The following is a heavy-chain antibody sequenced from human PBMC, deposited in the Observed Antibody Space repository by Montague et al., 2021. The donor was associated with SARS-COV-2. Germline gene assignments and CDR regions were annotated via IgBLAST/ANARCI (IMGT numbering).Heavy chain of an antibody. J-gene: IGHJ4*02. V-gene: IGHV4-30-4*01. D-gene: IGHD6-19*01. Sequence: TYNNDRTKYTPSLESRVSISVDMSKNQFSLKLSSVTAADTAVYYCARIGGWAGAFWGQGTLVTVSS. CDR2: TYNNDRT. CDR3: ARIGGWAGAF.